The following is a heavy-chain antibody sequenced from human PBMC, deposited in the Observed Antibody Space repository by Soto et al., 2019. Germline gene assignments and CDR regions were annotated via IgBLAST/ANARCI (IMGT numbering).Heavy chain of an antibody. CDR2: IIPILGIA. V-gene: IGHV1-69*02. CDR3: ARARDSSGYCDY. J-gene: IGHJ4*02. Sequence: QVQLVQSGAEVKKPGSSVKVSCKASGGTFSSYTISWVRQAPGQGLEWMGRIIPILGIANYAQKFQGRVTITADKSTRTADMELSSLRSEDTAVYYCARARDSSGYCDYWGQGTLVTVSS. D-gene: IGHD3-22*01. CDR1: GGTFSSYT.